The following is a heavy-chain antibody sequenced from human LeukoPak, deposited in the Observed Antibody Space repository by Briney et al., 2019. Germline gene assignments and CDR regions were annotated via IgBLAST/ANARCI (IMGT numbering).Heavy chain of an antibody. CDR2: ISYDGSNK. J-gene: IGHJ4*02. D-gene: IGHD5-18*01. CDR1: GFTFSSYA. CDR3: ARDRSQRAYSYGPDGE. V-gene: IGHV3-30*01. Sequence: PGGSLRLSCAASGFTFSSYAIHWVRQAPGKGLEWVAVISYDGSNKYYADSVKGRFTISRDNSKNTLYLQINSLRGEDTAVYYCARDRSQRAYSYGPDGEWGQGILVTVSS.